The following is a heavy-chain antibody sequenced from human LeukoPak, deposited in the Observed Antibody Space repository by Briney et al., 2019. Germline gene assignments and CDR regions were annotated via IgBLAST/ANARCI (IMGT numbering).Heavy chain of an antibody. Sequence: SETLSLTCTVSGGSISSSSYYWGWIRQPPGKGLEWIGSICYSGSTYYNPSLKSRVTISVDTSKNQFSLKLSSVTAADTAVYYCARHVVAVAGTNPYYYYYYMDVWGKGTTVTVSS. V-gene: IGHV4-39*01. CDR2: ICYSGST. D-gene: IGHD6-19*01. CDR1: GGSISSSSYY. J-gene: IGHJ6*03. CDR3: ARHVVAVAGTNPYYYYYYMDV.